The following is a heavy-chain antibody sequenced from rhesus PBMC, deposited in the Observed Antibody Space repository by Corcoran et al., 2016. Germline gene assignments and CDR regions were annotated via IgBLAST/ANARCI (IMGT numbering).Heavy chain of an antibody. CDR1: GGSISSSY. D-gene: IGHD6-25*01. J-gene: IGHJ4*01. V-gene: IGHV4-169*01. CDR2: IYGSGSIT. Sequence: QLQLQESGPGLVKPSETLSVTCAVSGGSISSSYWSWIRQAPGKGLEWIGYIYGSGSITNYNPSLKSRVTLSVDTSKTQLSLKLSSVTTADTAVYYCARSTGGSAAAGNDYCGQGVLVTVSS. CDR3: ARSTGGSAAAGNDY.